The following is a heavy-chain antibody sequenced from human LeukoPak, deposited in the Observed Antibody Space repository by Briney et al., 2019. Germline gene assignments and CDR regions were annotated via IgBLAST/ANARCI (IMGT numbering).Heavy chain of an antibody. J-gene: IGHJ4*02. V-gene: IGHV3-30-3*01. D-gene: IGHD3-9*01. Sequence: PGGSLRLSCAASGFTFSSYAMHWVRQAPGKGLEWVAVISYDGSNKYYADSVKGRFTISRDNSKNTLYLQMNSLRAEDTAVYYCARDLYYDILTGYPGGYFDYWGQGTLVTVSS. CDR3: ARDLYYDILTGYPGGYFDY. CDR2: ISYDGSNK. CDR1: GFTFSSYA.